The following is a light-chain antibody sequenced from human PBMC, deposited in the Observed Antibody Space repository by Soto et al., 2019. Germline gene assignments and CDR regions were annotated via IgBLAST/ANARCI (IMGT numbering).Light chain of an antibody. Sequence: IVLTQSPAILSVSPGERATLSCRASQSVTSNLAWYRQRPGQAPRLLIYDTFRRATGVPARFSGSGSGTEFTLTISRLEPEDFAVYYCQRYGRSPPITFGQGTRLEIK. J-gene: IGKJ5*01. V-gene: IGKV3-15*01. CDR2: DTF. CDR3: QRYGRSPPIT. CDR1: QSVTSN.